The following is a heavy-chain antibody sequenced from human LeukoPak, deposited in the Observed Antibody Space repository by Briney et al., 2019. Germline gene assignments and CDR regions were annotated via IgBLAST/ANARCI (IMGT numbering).Heavy chain of an antibody. CDR3: AKGLRTGVGPYMGYHYYMDV. Sequence: GGSLRLPCAASGFTFSSYAMSWVRQAPGKGLKWVSTINDNGAGTYYADSVKGRSTISRDNSYNTVSLQMNSLRDEDTGVYYCAKGLRTGVGPYMGYHYYMDVWGKGATVTVSS. CDR1: GFTFSSYA. CDR2: INDNGAGT. V-gene: IGHV3-23*01. J-gene: IGHJ6*03. D-gene: IGHD3-16*01.